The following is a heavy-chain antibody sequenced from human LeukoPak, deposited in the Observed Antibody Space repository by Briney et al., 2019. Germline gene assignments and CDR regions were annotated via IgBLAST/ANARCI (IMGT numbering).Heavy chain of an antibody. J-gene: IGHJ4*02. CDR2: TYYSGST. CDR3: ARGVYCSGGSCYGGRMFDY. V-gene: IGHV4-59*01. CDR1: GGSISSYY. Sequence: SETLSLTCTVSGGSISSYYWSWIRQPPGKGLEWIGYTYYSGSTNYNPSLKSRVTISVDTSKNQFSLKLSSVTAADTAVYYCARGVYCSGGSCYGGRMFDYWGQGTLVTVSS. D-gene: IGHD2-15*01.